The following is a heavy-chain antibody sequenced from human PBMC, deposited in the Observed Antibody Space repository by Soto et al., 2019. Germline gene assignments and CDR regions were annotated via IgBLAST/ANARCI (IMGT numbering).Heavy chain of an antibody. D-gene: IGHD6-13*01. Sequence: EVQLVESGGGLVQPGGSLRLSCAASGFTFSSYSMNWVRQARGKGLEWVSYISSSSSTIYYADSVKGRFTISRDNAKNSLYRQMNSLRAEDTAVYYCARHPERIAEIGWFAPWGQGTLVTVSS. V-gene: IGHV3-48*01. CDR3: ARHPERIAEIGWFAP. CDR2: ISSSSSTI. CDR1: GFTFSSYS. J-gene: IGHJ5*02.